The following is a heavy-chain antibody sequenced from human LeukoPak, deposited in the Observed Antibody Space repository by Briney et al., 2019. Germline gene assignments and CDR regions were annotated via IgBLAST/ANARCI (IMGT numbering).Heavy chain of an antibody. D-gene: IGHD7-27*01. CDR1: GYTFTAYY. V-gene: IGHV1-2*02. CDR3: VRDHDSENWGSLGR. Sequence: ASVKVSCKASGYTFTAYYIHWVRQAPGQGLEWMGWISPYTGGTNYAQKFQGRVTITQDRSSNTVYMDLNRLTSDDTALYYCVRDHDSENWGSLGRWGQGTLVTVSS. CDR2: ISPYTGGT. J-gene: IGHJ4*02.